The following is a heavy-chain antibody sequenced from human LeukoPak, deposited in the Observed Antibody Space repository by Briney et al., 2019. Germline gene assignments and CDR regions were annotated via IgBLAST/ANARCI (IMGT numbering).Heavy chain of an antibody. V-gene: IGHV3-23*01. CDR1: GFTFSSYA. Sequence: GGSLRLSCAASGFTFSSYAMSWVRQAPGKGLEWVSAVSGSGGSTYYADSVKGRFTISRDNSKSTLYLQMNSLRLEATAVYYCAKGGRGTYTVTTSFDFWGQGTLVTVSS. CDR2: VSGSGGST. J-gene: IGHJ4*02. CDR3: AKGGRGTYTVTTSFDF. D-gene: IGHD4-17*01.